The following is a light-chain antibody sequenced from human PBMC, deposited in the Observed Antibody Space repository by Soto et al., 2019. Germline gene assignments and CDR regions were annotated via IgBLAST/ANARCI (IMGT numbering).Light chain of an antibody. J-gene: IGKJ4*01. CDR1: QSVSSN. CDR2: GAS. CDR3: QQYGTSPLT. Sequence: EIVMTQSPATLSVSPGERATLSCRASQSVSSNLAWYQQKPGQAPRLLIYGASTRATGIPARFSGSGSGTEFTLTISSLQSEDFAVYSCQQYGTSPLTFGGGTKVEIK. V-gene: IGKV3-15*01.